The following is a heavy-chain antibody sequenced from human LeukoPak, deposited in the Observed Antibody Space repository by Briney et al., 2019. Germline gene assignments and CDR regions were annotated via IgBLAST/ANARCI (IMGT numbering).Heavy chain of an antibody. V-gene: IGHV3-23*01. CDR2: ISGSGGST. J-gene: IGHJ4*02. CDR3: AKGSSSGWSGDYFDY. Sequence: PGGSLRLSCAASGFTFSSYSMNWVRQAPGKGLEWVSTISGSGGSTYYADSVKGRFTISRDNSKNTLSLQMSSLRVEDTAVYYCAKGSSSGWSGDYFDYWGQGTLVTVSS. CDR1: GFTFSSYS. D-gene: IGHD6-19*01.